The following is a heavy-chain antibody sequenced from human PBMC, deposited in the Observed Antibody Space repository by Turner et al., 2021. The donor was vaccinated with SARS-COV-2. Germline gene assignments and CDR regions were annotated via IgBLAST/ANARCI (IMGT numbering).Heavy chain of an antibody. V-gene: IGHV1-18*01. CDR3: ARDVPDIVATITVY. Sequence: QVHPVPSGAEVRKPGASVQVPCTASGYTFTSYGISGVRQAPGQGLEWMGWISAYNYNTTYAQKLQSIVTMTTDTSTSTAYMELRSLRSDDTSVYYCARDVPDIVATITVYWGQGTLVTVSS. CDR1: GYTFTSYG. D-gene: IGHD5-12*01. J-gene: IGHJ4*01. CDR2: ISAYNYNT.